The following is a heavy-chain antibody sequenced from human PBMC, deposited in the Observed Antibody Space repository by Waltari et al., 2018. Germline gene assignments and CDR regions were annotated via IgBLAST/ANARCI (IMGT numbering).Heavy chain of an antibody. CDR1: GFTFSYHW. D-gene: IGHD1-20*01. Sequence: EVKLVESGGNLVQPGGSLRLSCAASGFTFSYHWMTWVRQAPGKGLEWGANIKEEGGEKYYVDSVKGRFTISRDNAKNSLYLQMNSLRAEDTAVYYCARLYMAAFDYWDEGTLVTVSS. CDR2: IKEEGGEK. CDR3: ARLYMAAFDY. V-gene: IGHV3-7*01. J-gene: IGHJ4*02.